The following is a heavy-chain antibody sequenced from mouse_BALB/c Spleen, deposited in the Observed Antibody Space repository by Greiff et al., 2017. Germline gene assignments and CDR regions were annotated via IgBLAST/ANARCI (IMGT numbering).Heavy chain of an antibody. CDR3: AGADCGRYQYGMDY. D-gene: IGHD3-1*01. J-gene: IGHJ4*01. CDR1: GFTFSSYT. Sequence: EVQVVESGGGLVKPGGSLKLSCAASGFTFSSYTMSWVRQTPEKRLEWVATISSGGGNTYYPDSVKGRCTISRDNAKNNLYLQMSSLRSEDTALYDCAGADCGRYQYGMDYWGQGTSVTVSS. V-gene: IGHV5-9*03. CDR2: ISSGGGNT.